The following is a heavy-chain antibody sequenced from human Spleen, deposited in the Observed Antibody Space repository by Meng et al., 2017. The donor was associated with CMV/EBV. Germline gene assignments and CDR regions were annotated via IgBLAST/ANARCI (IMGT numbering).Heavy chain of an antibody. Sequence: SETLSLTCTVSGGSISSYYWNWLRQPPGKGLEWIGCIYYNEYTKYNPSLKSRVTISADTSKNQFSLNLTSVTAADTAVYYCATLWGSGFDYAFDPWGQGALVTVSS. CDR3: ATLWGSGFDYAFDP. J-gene: IGHJ5*02. V-gene: IGHV4-59*01. CDR2: IYYNEYT. D-gene: IGHD5-12*01. CDR1: GGSISSYY.